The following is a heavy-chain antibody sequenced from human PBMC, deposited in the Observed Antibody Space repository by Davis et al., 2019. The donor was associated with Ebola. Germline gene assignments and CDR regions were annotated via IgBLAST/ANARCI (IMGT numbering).Heavy chain of an antibody. J-gene: IGHJ4*02. Sequence: GESLKISCAASGFTFSSYGMHWVRQAPGKGLEWVAFIRYDGSNKYYADSVKGRFTISRDNSKNTVYLQMNSLRPEDTAVYYCAKDGKNWAFDYWGQGTLVTVSS. CDR2: IRYDGSNK. CDR3: AKDGKNWAFDY. D-gene: IGHD7-27*01. V-gene: IGHV3-30*02. CDR1: GFTFSSYG.